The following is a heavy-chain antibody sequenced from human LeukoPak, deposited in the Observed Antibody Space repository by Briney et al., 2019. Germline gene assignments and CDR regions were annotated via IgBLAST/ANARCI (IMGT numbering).Heavy chain of an antibody. V-gene: IGHV4-4*09. J-gene: IGHJ3*02. CDR2: IYTSEST. D-gene: IGHD3-22*01. CDR3: ARLLYDSSGYYFDAFDI. Sequence: SETLSLTCTVSGGSISSYYWSWIRQPPPKGLEWIGYIYTSESTNYNPSLKSRVTISVDTSKNQFSLKLSSVTAADTAVYYCARLLYDSSGYYFDAFDIWGQGTMVTVSS. CDR1: GGSISSYY.